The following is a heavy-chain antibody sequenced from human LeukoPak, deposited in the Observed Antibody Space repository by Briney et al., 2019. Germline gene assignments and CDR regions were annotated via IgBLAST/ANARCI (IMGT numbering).Heavy chain of an antibody. J-gene: IGHJ3*02. Sequence: GGSLRLSCAASGFTFSSYSMNWVRQAPGKGLEWVSYISSSGSTIYYADSVKGRFTISRDNAKNTLSLQMNSLRGEDTAVYYCGREDRIVLGNDAFDIWGQGTTVTVSS. CDR1: GFTFSSYS. CDR3: GREDRIVLGNDAFDI. CDR2: ISSSGSTI. D-gene: IGHD2-8*01. V-gene: IGHV3-48*04.